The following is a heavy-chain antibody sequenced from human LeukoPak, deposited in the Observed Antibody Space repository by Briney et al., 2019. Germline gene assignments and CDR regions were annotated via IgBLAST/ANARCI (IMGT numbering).Heavy chain of an antibody. CDR1: GFSFSDSW. CDR2: IKKDGSVK. V-gene: IGHV3-7*01. Sequence: GGSLRLSCVASGFSFSDSWMSWVRQAPGKGLEWVADIKKDGSVKDYVDSVKGRFTISRDNAKNSLYLQMDSLRAEDTAVYYCATYTNWVAGNVWGQGTTVSVSS. J-gene: IGHJ6*02. CDR3: ATYTNWVAGNV. D-gene: IGHD7-27*01.